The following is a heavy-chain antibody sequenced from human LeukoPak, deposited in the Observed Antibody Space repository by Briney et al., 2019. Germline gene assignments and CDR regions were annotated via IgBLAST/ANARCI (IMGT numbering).Heavy chain of an antibody. CDR2: ISSSSSYV. CDR1: GFTFSSYN. V-gene: IGHV3-21*01. D-gene: IGHD1-26*01. CDR3: ARENYPGSQDALDI. Sequence: GGSLRLSCAASGFTFSSYNMNWVRQAPGKGLEWVSSISSSSSYVYYADSVKGRFTISRDNAKNSLYPQMNSLRAEDTAVYYCARENYPGSQDALDIWGQGTMVTVSS. J-gene: IGHJ3*02.